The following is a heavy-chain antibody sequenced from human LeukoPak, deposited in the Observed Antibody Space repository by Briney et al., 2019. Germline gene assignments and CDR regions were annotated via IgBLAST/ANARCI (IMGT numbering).Heavy chain of an antibody. CDR1: GFTFSSYA. J-gene: IGHJ4*02. CDR2: ISGSGGST. CDR3: AKDTDRVVPAATPLDY. Sequence: PGGSLRLSCAASGFTFSSYAMSWVRRAPGKGLEWVSAISGSGGSTYYADSVKGRFTISRDNSKNTLYLQMNSLRAEDTAVYYCAKDTDRVVPAATPLDYWGQGTLVTVSS. V-gene: IGHV3-23*01. D-gene: IGHD2-2*01.